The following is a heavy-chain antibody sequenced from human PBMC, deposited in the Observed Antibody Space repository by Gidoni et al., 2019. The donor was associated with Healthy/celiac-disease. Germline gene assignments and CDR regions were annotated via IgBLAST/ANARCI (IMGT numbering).Heavy chain of an antibody. V-gene: IGHV4-59*08. Sequence: QVQLQESGPGLVKPSETLSLTCTVSGGSISSYYWSWIRQPPGKGLEWIGYIYYSGSTNYNPSLKSRVTISVDTSKNQFALKLSSVTAADTAVYYCARGGYCSGGSCYWGERYYYYYMDVWGKGTTVTVSS. CDR3: ARGGYCSGGSCYWGERYYYYYMDV. J-gene: IGHJ6*03. CDR2: IYYSGST. CDR1: GGSISSYY. D-gene: IGHD2-15*01.